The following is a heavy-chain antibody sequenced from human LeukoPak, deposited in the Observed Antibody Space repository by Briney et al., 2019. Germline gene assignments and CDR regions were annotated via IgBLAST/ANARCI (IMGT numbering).Heavy chain of an antibody. CDR2: ISAYNGNT. V-gene: IGHV1-18*01. Sequence: GASVKVSCKASGYTFTSYGISWVRQAPGQGLEWMGWISAYNGNTNYAQKLQGRVTMTTDTSTSTAYMELRSLRSDDTAVYYCARSYREVTFTIFGVVIIGSDGEIAWFDPWGQGTLVTVSS. J-gene: IGHJ5*02. CDR3: ARSYREVTFTIFGVVIIGSDGEIAWFDP. D-gene: IGHD3-3*01. CDR1: GYTFTSYG.